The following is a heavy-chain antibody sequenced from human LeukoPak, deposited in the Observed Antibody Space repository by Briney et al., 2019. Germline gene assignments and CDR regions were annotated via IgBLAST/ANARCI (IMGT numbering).Heavy chain of an antibody. J-gene: IGHJ4*02. CDR1: GGSISSSSYY. CDR2: IYYSGST. Sequence: SETLSLTCTVSGGSISSSSYYWGWIRQPPGKGLEWIGSIYYSGSTYYSPSLKSRVTISVDTSKNQFSLKLSSVTAADTAVYYCARLRYCSSTSCYGRFDYWGQGTLVTVSS. D-gene: IGHD2-2*01. V-gene: IGHV4-39*01. CDR3: ARLRYCSSTSCYGRFDY.